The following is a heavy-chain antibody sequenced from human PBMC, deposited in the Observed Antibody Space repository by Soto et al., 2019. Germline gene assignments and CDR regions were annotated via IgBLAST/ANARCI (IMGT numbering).Heavy chain of an antibody. Sequence: GGSLRLSCAASGFTFDDYAMHWVRQAPGKGLEWVSGISWNSGSIGYADSVKGRFTISRDNAKNSLYLQMNSLRAEDTALYYCAKGGLSGSYYIAWFDPWGQGTLVTVSS. CDR1: GFTFDDYA. D-gene: IGHD3-10*01. CDR3: AKGGLSGSYYIAWFDP. J-gene: IGHJ5*02. CDR2: ISWNSGSI. V-gene: IGHV3-9*01.